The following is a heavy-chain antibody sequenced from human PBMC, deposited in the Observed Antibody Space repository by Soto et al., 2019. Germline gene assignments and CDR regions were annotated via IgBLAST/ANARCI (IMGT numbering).Heavy chain of an antibody. V-gene: IGHV3-23*01. D-gene: IGHD6-19*01. CDR1: GLTFNTQA. CDR3: VKDRSTSDWYGYFDY. CDR2: ISVSGDNT. J-gene: IGHJ4*02. Sequence: EVQLLESGGGLEQPGGSLRLSCAASGLTFNTQAMSWVRQAPGKGLEWVSSISVSGDNTYNADAVKGRFTISRDNSKNTLYLQMNSLRAEDTAVYYCVKDRSTSDWYGYFDYWGQGTLVTVSS.